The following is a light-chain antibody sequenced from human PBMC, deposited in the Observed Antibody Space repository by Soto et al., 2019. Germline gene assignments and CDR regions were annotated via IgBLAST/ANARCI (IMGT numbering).Light chain of an antibody. Sequence: DIQMTQSQSSLSASVVSLVTTPCRASQGISNYLAWYQQKPGKVPKLLIYAASTLQSGVPSRFSGSGSGTDVTLTISSLQPEDFATYYCQQLNSFPLNVGGGTKVAIK. V-gene: IGKV1-27*01. CDR1: QGISNY. CDR2: AAS. CDR3: QQLNSFPLN. J-gene: IGKJ4*01.